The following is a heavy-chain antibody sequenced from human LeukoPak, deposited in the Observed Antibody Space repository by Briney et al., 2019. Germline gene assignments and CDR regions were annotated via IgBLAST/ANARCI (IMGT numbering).Heavy chain of an antibody. D-gene: IGHD3-10*01. CDR2: ISGSGDYT. CDR1: GFTFSSHG. J-gene: IGHJ4*02. Sequence: GGSLRLSCAASGFTFSSHGMSWVRQALGKELEWVSTISGSGDYTYYADSVKGRFTISRDNSKNTLYLQMNSLRAEDTAVYYCAKVTYGSGTYGAFDSWGQGTLVTVSS. V-gene: IGHV3-23*01. CDR3: AKVTYGSGTYGAFDS.